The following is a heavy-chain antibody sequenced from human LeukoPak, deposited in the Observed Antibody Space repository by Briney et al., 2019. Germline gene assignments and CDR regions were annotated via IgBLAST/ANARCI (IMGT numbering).Heavy chain of an antibody. CDR3: ARTDWRERAFYSNYENWFDP. V-gene: IGHV3-21*01. CDR2: VTSSSSYI. Sequence: TGGSLRLSCAASGFTFSSYNMNWVRRAPGKGLEWVSSVTSSSSYIYYADSVKGRFTISRDNAKNSLYLQMNSMRAEDTAVYYCARTDWRERAFYSNYENWFDPWGQGTLVTVSS. CDR1: GFTFSSYN. D-gene: IGHD4-11*01. J-gene: IGHJ5*02.